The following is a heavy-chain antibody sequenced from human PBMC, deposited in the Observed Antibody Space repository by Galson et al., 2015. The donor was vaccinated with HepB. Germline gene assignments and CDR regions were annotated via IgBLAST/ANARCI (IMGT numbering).Heavy chain of an antibody. V-gene: IGHV3-23*01. D-gene: IGHD5-12*01. CDR1: GFTFSSYA. CDR3: EKGRPERPPEHRGYDLPDY. CDR2: IGVNDGSI. J-gene: IGHJ4*02. Sequence: SLRLSCAASGFTFSSYAMNWVRQAPGKGLEWVSGIGVNDGSIYYANSVKGRFTISRDNSKNTLYLQVNGLRVEDKAIYYCEKGRPERPPEHRGYDLPDYWGQGTLVTVSS.